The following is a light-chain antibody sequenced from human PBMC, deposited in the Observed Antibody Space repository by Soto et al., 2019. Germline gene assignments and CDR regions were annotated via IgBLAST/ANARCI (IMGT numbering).Light chain of an antibody. CDR3: QQTYSTPWT. Sequence: DIQMTQSPSSLSASVGDRGTITCRASQSISNYLNWYQQKPGKAPKXLIHDASSLQSGVPSRFSGSGSGTDFALTINSLQPEDVATIYCQQTYSTPWTLGQGTKVDIK. V-gene: IGKV1-39*01. CDR1: QSISNY. CDR2: DAS. J-gene: IGKJ1*01.